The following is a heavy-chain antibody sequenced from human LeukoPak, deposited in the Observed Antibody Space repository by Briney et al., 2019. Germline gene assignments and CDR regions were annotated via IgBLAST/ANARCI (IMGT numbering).Heavy chain of an antibody. V-gene: IGHV5-51*01. Sequence: ASVKVSCKASGYSFTSYWIGWVRQMPGKGLEWMGIIYPGDSDTRYSPSFQGQVTISADKSISTAYLQWSSLKASDTAMYYCARGSYDILTGYHYWGQETLVTVSS. CDR3: ARGSYDILTGYHY. J-gene: IGHJ4*02. CDR1: GYSFTSYW. CDR2: IYPGDSDT. D-gene: IGHD3-9*01.